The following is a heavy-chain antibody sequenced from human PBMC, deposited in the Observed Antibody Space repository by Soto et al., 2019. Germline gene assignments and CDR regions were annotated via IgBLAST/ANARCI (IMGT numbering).Heavy chain of an antibody. D-gene: IGHD3-10*01. J-gene: IGHJ4*02. V-gene: IGHV3-7*03. CDR2: IKQDGSEK. CDR1: GFTFSNSW. CDR3: ARDPFTVVRGVIIGSFDC. Sequence: GWSLRLACAASGFTFSNSWMSWVRQAPGKGLEWVANIKQDGSEKYYVDSVKGRFTISGDNAKNSLYLQMNSLRAEDTAVYYCARDPFTVVRGVIIGSFDCWGQGTLVTVSS.